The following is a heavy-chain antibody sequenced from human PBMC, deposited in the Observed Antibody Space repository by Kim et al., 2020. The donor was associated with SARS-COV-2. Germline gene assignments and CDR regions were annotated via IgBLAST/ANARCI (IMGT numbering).Heavy chain of an antibody. CDR3: ARDKSIPSYDAFDI. D-gene: IGHD3-10*01. J-gene: IGHJ3*02. V-gene: IGHV3-7*03. Sequence: YLDSVKGRFTMSRDNAKNSLYLQMDSLRAEDTAVYYCARDKSIPSYDAFDIWGQGTMVTVSS.